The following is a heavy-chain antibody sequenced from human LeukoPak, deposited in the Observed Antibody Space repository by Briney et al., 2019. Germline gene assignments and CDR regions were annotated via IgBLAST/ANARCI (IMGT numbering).Heavy chain of an antibody. CDR2: IYYSGST. CDR1: GGSISSYY. D-gene: IGHD4-11*01. Sequence: SETLSLTCTVSGGSISSYYWSWIRQPPGKGLEWIGYIYYSGSTNYNPSLKSRVTISVDTSENQFSLKLSSVTAADTAVYYCARDINDYSNYYFDYWGQGTLVTVSS. CDR3: ARDINDYSNYYFDY. J-gene: IGHJ4*02. V-gene: IGHV4-59*01.